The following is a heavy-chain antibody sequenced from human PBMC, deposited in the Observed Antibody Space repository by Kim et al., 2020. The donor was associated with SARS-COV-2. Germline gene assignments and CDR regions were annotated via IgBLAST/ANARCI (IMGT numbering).Heavy chain of an antibody. CDR3: ARKDV. CDR2: NPNSGGT. Sequence: NPNSGGTNYAQKFQGRVTMTRDTSISTAYMELSRLRSDDTAVYCCARKDVWGQGTTVTVSS. J-gene: IGHJ6*02. V-gene: IGHV1-2*02.